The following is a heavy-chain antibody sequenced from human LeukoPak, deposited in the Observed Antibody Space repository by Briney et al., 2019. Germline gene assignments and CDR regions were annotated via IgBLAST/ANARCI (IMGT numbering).Heavy chain of an antibody. J-gene: IGHJ3*02. CDR3: ARTVQSSGWFPDAFDI. CDR1: GGSISSYY. D-gene: IGHD6-19*01. CDR2: IYYSGST. V-gene: IGHV4-59*01. Sequence: SETPSLTCTVSGGSISSYYWSWIRQPPGKGLEWIGYIYYSGSTNYNPSLKSRVTISVDTSKNQFSLKLSSVTAADTAVYYCARTVQSSGWFPDAFDIWGQGTMVTVSS.